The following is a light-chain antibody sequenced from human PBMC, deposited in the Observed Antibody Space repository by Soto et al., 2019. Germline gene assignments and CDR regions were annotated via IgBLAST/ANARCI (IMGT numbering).Light chain of an antibody. V-gene: IGLV1-36*01. Sequence: QPVLTQPPSVSEAPRQRVTISCSGSSSNIGNNAVNWYQQLPGKAPKLLIYYDDLLPSGVSDRFSGSKSGTSASLAISGLQSEDEADYYCAAWDDSLNVFGTGTKLTVL. CDR1: SSNIGNNA. CDR3: AAWDDSLNV. J-gene: IGLJ1*01. CDR2: YDD.